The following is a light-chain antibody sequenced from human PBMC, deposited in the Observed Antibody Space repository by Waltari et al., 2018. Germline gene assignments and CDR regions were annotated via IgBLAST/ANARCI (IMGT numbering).Light chain of an antibody. V-gene: IGKV3-11*01. CDR3: QQRSSWTPHT. J-gene: IGKJ2*01. Sequence: EIVLTQSPATLSLSPGETATLSCRASQSVGTYLAWYQQKPGQAPRLLIYDASNRATGNPGRFRWSGSGTDFTLTISSLEPEDFALYYCQQRSSWTPHTFGQGARLEIK. CDR2: DAS. CDR1: QSVGTY.